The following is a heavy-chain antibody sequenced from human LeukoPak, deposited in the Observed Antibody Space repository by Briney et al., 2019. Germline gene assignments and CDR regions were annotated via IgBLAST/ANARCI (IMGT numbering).Heavy chain of an antibody. J-gene: IGHJ6*02. D-gene: IGHD3-10*01. Sequence: GGSLRLSCAASGFTFSSYEMNWVRQAPGKGLEWVAVISYDGSNKNYGDSVKGRFTISRDNSKYTLYLQMSSLRAEDTAVYFCAKEIVYGSGGPRGMDVWGQGTTVIVSS. CDR2: ISYDGSNK. CDR3: AKEIVYGSGGPRGMDV. V-gene: IGHV3-30*18. CDR1: GFTFSSYE.